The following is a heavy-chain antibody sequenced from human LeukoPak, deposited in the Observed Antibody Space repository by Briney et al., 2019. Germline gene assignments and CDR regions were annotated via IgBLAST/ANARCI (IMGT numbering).Heavy chain of an antibody. Sequence: GGSLRLSCAASGFTFSSYSMNWVRQAPGKGLEWVSVVYSDGNTYYGDSVKGRFTISRDHSKNTLWLQMNSLRAEDTAVYYCAKDLEKYSGSYPGAFDIWGQGTMVTVSS. CDR2: VYSDGNT. D-gene: IGHD1-26*01. CDR3: AKDLEKYSGSYPGAFDI. J-gene: IGHJ3*02. V-gene: IGHV3-66*01. CDR1: GFTFSSYS.